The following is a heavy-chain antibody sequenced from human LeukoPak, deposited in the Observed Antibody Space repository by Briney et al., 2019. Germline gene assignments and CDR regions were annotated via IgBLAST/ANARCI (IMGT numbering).Heavy chain of an antibody. Sequence: ASVKVSCKASGYTFTSYDINWVRQATGQGLEWMGWMNPNSGNTGYAQKFQGRVTMTRNASISTAYMELSSLRSEDTAVYYCARMFYFDSGSDNWFDPWGQGTLVTVSS. D-gene: IGHD3-10*01. CDR3: ARMFYFDSGSDNWFDP. J-gene: IGHJ5*02. V-gene: IGHV1-8*01. CDR1: GYTFTSYD. CDR2: MNPNSGNT.